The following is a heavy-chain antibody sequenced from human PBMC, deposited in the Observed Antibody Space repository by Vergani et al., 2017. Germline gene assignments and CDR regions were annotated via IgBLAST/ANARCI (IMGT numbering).Heavy chain of an antibody. V-gene: IGHV3-30*02. CDR2: IQFDGSNQ. D-gene: IGHD2-21*01. J-gene: IGHJ4*02. CDR3: AKHFSGCGIIY. CDR1: GFTLSNYD. Sequence: QVQLVESGGGVVQRGGSLRLSCATSGFTLSNYDMQWIRQGPGKGLEFVAFIQFDGSNQYYADSVKGRLTLSRDFSKNTLYLQMNSLITDDTATYYCAKHFSGCGIIYWGQGTQVIFSS.